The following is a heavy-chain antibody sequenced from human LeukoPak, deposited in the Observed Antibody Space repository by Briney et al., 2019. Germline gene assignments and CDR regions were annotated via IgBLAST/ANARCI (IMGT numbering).Heavy chain of an antibody. CDR3: ARSPPPYYYDSSGYPDY. CDR1: GGSISSYY. D-gene: IGHD3-22*01. CDR2: IYYSGST. Sequence: PSETLSLTCTVSGGSISSYYWSWIRQPPRKGLEWIGYIYYSGSTNYNPSLKSRVTISVDTSKNQFSLKLSSVTAADTAVYYCARSPPPYYYDSSGYPDYWGQGTLVTVSS. J-gene: IGHJ4*02. V-gene: IGHV4-59*01.